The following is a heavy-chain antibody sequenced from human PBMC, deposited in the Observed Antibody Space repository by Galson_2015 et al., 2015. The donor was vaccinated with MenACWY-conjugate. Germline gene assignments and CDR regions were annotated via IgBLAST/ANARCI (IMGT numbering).Heavy chain of an antibody. CDR3: AREFSY. CDR1: GGSASSSGYY. D-gene: IGHD2/OR15-2a*01. CDR2: IYDSGTT. J-gene: IGHJ4*02. Sequence: LSLTCTVSGGSASSSGYYWTWIRQPPGEGLEWIGLIYDSGTTKYNPSLKGRVTISLDTSKNQVSLKLSSVTAADTAVYYCAREFSYWGQGTLVTVSS. V-gene: IGHV4-61*08.